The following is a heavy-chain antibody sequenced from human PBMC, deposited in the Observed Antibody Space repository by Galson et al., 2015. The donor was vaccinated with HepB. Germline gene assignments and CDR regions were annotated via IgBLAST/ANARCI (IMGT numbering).Heavy chain of an antibody. CDR3: AREAYSSSWYGWDFDY. CDR1: GYTFTSYA. V-gene: IGHV7-4-1*02. D-gene: IGHD6-13*01. CDR2: INTNTGNP. Sequence: QSGAEVKKPGESLRISCKASGYTFTSYAMNWVRQAPGQGLEWMGWINTNTGNPTYAQGFTGRFVFSLDTSVSTAYLQISSLKAEDTAVYYCAREAYSSSWYGWDFDYWGQGTLVTVSS. J-gene: IGHJ4*02.